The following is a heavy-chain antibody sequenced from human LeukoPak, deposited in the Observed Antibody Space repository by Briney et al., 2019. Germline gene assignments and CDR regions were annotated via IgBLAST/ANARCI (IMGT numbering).Heavy chain of an antibody. J-gene: IGHJ4*02. V-gene: IGHV4-34*01. Sequence: PSETLSLTCAVYGGSFSGYYWSWIRQPPGKGLEWIGEINHSGSTNYNPSLKSRVTISVNTSKNQFSLKLSSVTAADTAVYYCARGYYYGSGSYYNGPNSYYFDYWGQGTLVTVSS. D-gene: IGHD3-10*01. CDR1: GGSFSGYY. CDR2: INHSGST. CDR3: ARGYYYGSGSYYNGPNSYYFDY.